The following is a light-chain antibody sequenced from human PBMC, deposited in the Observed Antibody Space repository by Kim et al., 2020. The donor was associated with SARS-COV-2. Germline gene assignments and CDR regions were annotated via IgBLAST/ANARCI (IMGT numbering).Light chain of an antibody. CDR2: DVF. V-gene: IGLV2-14*03. CDR1: DSDVGAHVF. CDR3: GSYTTSTTIV. J-gene: IGLJ2*01. Sequence: GQSITLSGTGTDSDVGAHVFVSCYQQHPDKAPQLIIYDVFNRPSGVSNRFSGSKSGNTASLTISGLQAEDEADYYCGSYTTSTTIVFGGGTKVTVL.